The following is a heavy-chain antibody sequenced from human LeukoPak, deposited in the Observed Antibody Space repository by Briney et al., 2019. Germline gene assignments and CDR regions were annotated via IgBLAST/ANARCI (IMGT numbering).Heavy chain of an antibody. CDR1: GYTFTGYY. J-gene: IGHJ6*02. D-gene: IGHD1-26*01. CDR2: INPNSGGT. Sequence: ASVKVSCKASGYTFTGYYMHWVRQAPGQGLEWMGWINPNSGGTNYAQKFQGRVTMTRDTSISTAYMELSRLRPDDTAVYYCARILGGSNYYYYYGMDVWGQGTTVTVSS. CDR3: ARILGGSNYYYYYGMDV. V-gene: IGHV1-2*02.